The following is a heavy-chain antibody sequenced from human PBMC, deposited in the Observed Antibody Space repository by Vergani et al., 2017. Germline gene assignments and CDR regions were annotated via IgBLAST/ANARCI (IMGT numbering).Heavy chain of an antibody. Sequence: EVQLVESGGGLVQPGGSLRLSCAASGFTVSSNYMSWVRQAPGKGLEWVSVIYSGGSTYYADSVEGRFTISRHNSKNTLYLQMNSLRAEDTAVDYCAREIAVADTYYYGMDVWGQGTTVTVSS. V-gene: IGHV3-53*04. J-gene: IGHJ6*02. CDR3: AREIAVADTYYYGMDV. D-gene: IGHD6-19*01. CDR2: IYSGGST. CDR1: GFTVSSNY.